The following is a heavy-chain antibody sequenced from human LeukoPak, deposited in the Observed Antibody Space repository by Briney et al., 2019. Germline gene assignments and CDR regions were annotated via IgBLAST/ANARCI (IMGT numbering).Heavy chain of an antibody. CDR1: GGTFSSYA. V-gene: IGHV1-69*04. Sequence: GASVKVSCKASGGTFSSYAISWVRQAPGQGLEWMGRIIPILGIANYAQKLQGRVTITADKSTSTAYMELSSLRSEDTAVYYCARGSAAATDLDYWGQGTLVTVSS. J-gene: IGHJ4*02. D-gene: IGHD6-13*01. CDR2: IIPILGIA. CDR3: ARGSAAATDLDY.